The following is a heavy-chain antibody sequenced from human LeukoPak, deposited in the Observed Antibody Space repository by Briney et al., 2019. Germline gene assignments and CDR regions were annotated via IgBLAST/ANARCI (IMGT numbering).Heavy chain of an antibody. CDR2: IKPDGSEK. CDR1: GFTFSSYW. Sequence: GGSLRLSCAASGFTFSSYWMSWVRQAPGKRLEWVANIKPDGSEKYHVDSVKGRFTISRDNAKNSLYLQMNTVTAEDTAIYYCVRGSADTTGVDYWGQGTPVTVSS. CDR3: VRGSADTTGVDY. V-gene: IGHV3-7*01. J-gene: IGHJ4*02. D-gene: IGHD6-13*01.